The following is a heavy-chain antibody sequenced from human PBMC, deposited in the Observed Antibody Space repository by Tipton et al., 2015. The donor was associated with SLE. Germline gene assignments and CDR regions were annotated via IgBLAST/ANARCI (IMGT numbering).Heavy chain of an antibody. CDR2: IYSGGST. D-gene: IGHD6-13*01. V-gene: IGHV3-66*02. J-gene: IGHJ4*02. Sequence: SLRLSCAASGFSLSHYWMTWVRQAPGKGLEWVSVIYSGGSTYYADSVKGRFTISRDNSKNTLYLQMNGLRAEDTAVYYCARDRGSSWFFFDYWGQGTLVTVSS. CDR3: ARDRGSSWFFFDY. CDR1: GFSLSHYW.